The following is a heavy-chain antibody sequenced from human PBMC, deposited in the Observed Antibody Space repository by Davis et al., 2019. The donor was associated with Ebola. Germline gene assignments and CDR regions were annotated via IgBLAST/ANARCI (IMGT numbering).Heavy chain of an antibody. CDR1: GFTFSSYW. D-gene: IGHD3-9*01. J-gene: IGHJ4*02. V-gene: IGHV3-7*03. CDR3: ARDVNDILTGYYGY. CDR2: IKQDGSEK. Sequence: GESLKISCAASGFTFSSYWMSWVRQAPGKGLEWVANIKQDGSEKYYVDSVRGRFTISRDNAKNSLYLQMNSLRAEDTAVYYCARDVNDILTGYYGYWGQGTLVTVSS.